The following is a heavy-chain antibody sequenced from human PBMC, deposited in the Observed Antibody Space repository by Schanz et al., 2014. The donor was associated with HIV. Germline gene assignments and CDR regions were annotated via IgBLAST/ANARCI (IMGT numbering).Heavy chain of an antibody. V-gene: IGHV1-69*01. D-gene: IGHD6-13*01. Sequence: QVQLVQSGAEVKKPGSSVKVSCKTSGDSFTSDAINWVRQAPGQGLEWMGGLIPIFGTPNYAQKFQGRVTITADESTDTAYMELRSLRSEDTAVYYCARVSGWSSFDYWGQGTLVTVSS. CDR3: ARVSGWSSFDY. J-gene: IGHJ4*02. CDR2: LIPIFGTP. CDR1: GDSFTSDA.